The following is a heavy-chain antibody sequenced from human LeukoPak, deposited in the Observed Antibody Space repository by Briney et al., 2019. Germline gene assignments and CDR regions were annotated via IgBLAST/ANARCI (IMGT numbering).Heavy chain of an antibody. CDR1: GVSISSSY. CDR3: ARDHFDRKSVLVHFFDP. Sequence: SETLSLTCTVSGVSISSSYWSWIRQPAGKGLEWIGRVSTTGTTLYGTSLKSRVTLSVDTSKNHISLRLTSVTAADTAIYFCARDHFDRKSVLVHFFDPWGQGTLVTVSS. J-gene: IGHJ5*02. CDR2: VSTTGTT. D-gene: IGHD3-22*01. V-gene: IGHV4-4*07.